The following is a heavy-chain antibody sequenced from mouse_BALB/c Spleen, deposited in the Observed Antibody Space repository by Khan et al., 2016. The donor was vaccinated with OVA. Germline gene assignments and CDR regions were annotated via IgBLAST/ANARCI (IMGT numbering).Heavy chain of an antibody. D-gene: IGHD2-4*01. CDR3: ARKDYYDYDPFPY. CDR1: GYSITSEYA. V-gene: IGHV3-2*02. Sequence: EVQLQESGPGLVKPSQSLSLICTVTGYSITSEYAWNWIRQFPGNKLEWMGYISYSGSTNYNPSPKSRISITRDTSKNQFFLQLNSVTSEDTATYYCARKDYYDYDPFPYWGQGTLVTVSA. J-gene: IGHJ3*01. CDR2: ISYSGST.